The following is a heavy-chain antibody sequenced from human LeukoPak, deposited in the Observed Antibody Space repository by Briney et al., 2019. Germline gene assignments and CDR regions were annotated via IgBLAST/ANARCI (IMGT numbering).Heavy chain of an antibody. D-gene: IGHD1-14*01. Sequence: PGGSLRLSCAASGFRFSNYGMHWVRQAPGKGLEWVAALLYDGNTKHYPDSVRGRFTISRDISKNTFYLQMNSLTAEDTAVYYCARDHRPEIQYYYMDVWGKGTTVAVSS. CDR3: ARDHRPEIQYYYMDV. CDR1: GFRFSNYG. J-gene: IGHJ6*03. V-gene: IGHV3-33*01. CDR2: LLYDGNTK.